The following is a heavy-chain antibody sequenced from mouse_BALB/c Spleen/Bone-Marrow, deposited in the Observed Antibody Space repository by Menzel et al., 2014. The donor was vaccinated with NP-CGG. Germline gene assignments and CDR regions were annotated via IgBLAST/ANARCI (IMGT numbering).Heavy chain of an antibody. V-gene: IGHV1-39*01. J-gene: IGHJ3*01. CDR2: IDPSYGGT. CDR1: GYSFTGYN. D-gene: IGHD2-3*01. CDR3: ARGHDGYRTWFAY. Sequence: EVQLQQSGPELEKPGASVKISCKASGYSFTGYNMNWVKQSNGKSLEWIGNIDPSYGGTTYNQKFKGKATLTVNKSSSTAYMQLKSLTSEDSAVYYCARGHDGYRTWFAYWGQGTLVTVSA.